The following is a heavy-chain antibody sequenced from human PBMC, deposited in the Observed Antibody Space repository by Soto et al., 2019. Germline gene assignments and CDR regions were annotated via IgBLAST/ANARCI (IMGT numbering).Heavy chain of an antibody. D-gene: IGHD1-26*01. CDR3: ARRGTGSYYDY. V-gene: IGHV3-23*01. Sequence: GGSLRLSCAASGFTFSSYAMRWVRQAPVKGLEWVSAISGSGDSTYYADSVKGRFTISRDNSKNTLYLQMNSLRAEDTAVYYCARRGTGSYYDYWGQGTLVTVSS. CDR2: ISGSGDST. J-gene: IGHJ4*02. CDR1: GFTFSSYA.